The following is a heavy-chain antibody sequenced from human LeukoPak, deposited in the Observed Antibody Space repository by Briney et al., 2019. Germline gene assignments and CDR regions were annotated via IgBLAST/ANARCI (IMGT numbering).Heavy chain of an antibody. D-gene: IGHD2-21*01. V-gene: IGHV4-34*01. CDR1: GGSFSGYY. CDR3: AREAVIAYFDY. Sequence: KASETLSLTCAVYGGSFSGYYWSWIRQPPGKGLEWIGEINHSGSTNYNPSLKSRVTISVDTSKNQFSLKLSSVTAADTAVYYCAREAVIAYFDYWGQGTLVTVSS. CDR2: INHSGST. J-gene: IGHJ4*02.